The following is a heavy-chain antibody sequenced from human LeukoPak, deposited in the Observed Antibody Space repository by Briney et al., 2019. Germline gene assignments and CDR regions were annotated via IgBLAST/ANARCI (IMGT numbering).Heavy chain of an antibody. V-gene: IGHV4-34*01. CDR3: ARGIIFRYVVLMVYYYFDY. CDR1: GGSFSGYY. Sequence: SETLSLTCAVYGGSFSGYYWSWIRQPPGKGLEWIGEINHSGSINYNPSLKSRVTISVDTSKNQFSLKLSSVTAADTAVYYCARGIIFRYVVLMVYYYFDYWGQGTLVTVSS. J-gene: IGHJ4*02. CDR2: INHSGSI. D-gene: IGHD2-8*01.